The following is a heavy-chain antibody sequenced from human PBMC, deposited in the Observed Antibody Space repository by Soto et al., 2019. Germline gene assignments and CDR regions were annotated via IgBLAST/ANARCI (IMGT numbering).Heavy chain of an antibody. J-gene: IGHJ4*02. CDR2: IIPVFGTA. CDR3: PRGWGHVSGDYYYAY. CDR1: GGTFSTYA. Sequence: QVQLVQSGAEVKKPGSSVKVSCTASGGTFSTYAISWVRQAPGQGLEWMGGIIPVFGTANYAQKFKGRVTITADESTSTAYMERRSLRAEDTALYYCPRGWGHVSGDYYYAYWGQGTLITVSS. D-gene: IGHD3-22*01. V-gene: IGHV1-69*01.